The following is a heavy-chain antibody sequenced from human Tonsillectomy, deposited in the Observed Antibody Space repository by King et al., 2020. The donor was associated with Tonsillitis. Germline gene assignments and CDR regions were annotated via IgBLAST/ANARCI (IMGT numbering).Heavy chain of an antibody. CDR2: IKQDGTQR. CDR1: GFTLRSYW. Sequence: VQLVESGGGLVQPGGSLRLSCAASGFTLRSYWMTWVRQAPGRGLEWVANIKQDGTQRYYVDSVKGRFTISRDNAKNSLYLQMNSLRVQDTAVYYCAGDEGAISGVGDAFDMWGQGTMVPVSS. V-gene: IGHV3-7*01. J-gene: IGHJ3*02. CDR3: AGDEGAISGVGDAFDM. D-gene: IGHD3-3*01.